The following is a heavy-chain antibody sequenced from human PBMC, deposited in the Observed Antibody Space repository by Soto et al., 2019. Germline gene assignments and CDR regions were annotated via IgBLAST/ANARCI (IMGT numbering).Heavy chain of an antibody. CDR3: ARPKDYDDCLDL. D-gene: IGHD3-22*01. CDR2: INAGNGNT. J-gene: IGHJ4*02. Sequence: GASAEACCKASGYAFASYSMRWVRQAPGQRLEWMGWINAGNGNTKYSQKFQGRVTFTRDTSANTAYMELSSLISEDTAVYYCARPKDYDDCLDLWGQGTLVTVSS. CDR1: GYAFASYS. V-gene: IGHV1-3*01.